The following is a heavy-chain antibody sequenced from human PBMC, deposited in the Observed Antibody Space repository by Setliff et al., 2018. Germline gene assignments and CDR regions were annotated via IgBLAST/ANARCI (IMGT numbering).Heavy chain of an antibody. D-gene: IGHD2-21*01. CDR3: TRGGGSYRAGNSRPTYWFDP. CDR1: GYPSTGYY. J-gene: IGHJ5*02. CDR2: INPNTGAA. Sequence: ASVKVSCKAFGYPSTGYYYNHWVRQAPGQGPEWMGWINPNTGAAKYAQQFQGRVTMTRDMSLRTVYLDLSGLTSDDTAVYYCTRGGGSYRAGNSRPTYWFDPWGQGTLVTVSS. V-gene: IGHV1-2*02.